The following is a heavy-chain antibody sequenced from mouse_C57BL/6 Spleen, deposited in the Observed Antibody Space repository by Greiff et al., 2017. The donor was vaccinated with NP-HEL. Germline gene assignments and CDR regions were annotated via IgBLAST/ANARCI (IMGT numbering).Heavy chain of an antibody. CDR1: GYSFTDYN. Sequence: EVQLKESGPELVKPGASVKISCKASGYSFTDYNMNWVKQSNGKSLEWIGVINPNYGTTSYNQKFKGKATLTVDQSSSTAYMQLNSLTSEDSAVYYCARWDYGSSGYYFDYWGQGTTLTVSS. CDR2: INPNYGTT. D-gene: IGHD1-1*01. J-gene: IGHJ2*01. V-gene: IGHV1-39*01. CDR3: ARWDYGSSGYYFDY.